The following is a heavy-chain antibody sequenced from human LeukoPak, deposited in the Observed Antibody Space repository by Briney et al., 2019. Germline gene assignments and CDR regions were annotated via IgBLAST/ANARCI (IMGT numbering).Heavy chain of an antibody. CDR2: IIPIFGTA. D-gene: IGHD5-18*01. CDR3: ARAPNTAMPLNYYYYYNMDF. Sequence: ASVKVSCKASGGTFSSYAISWVRQAPGQGLEWMGRIIPIFGTANYAQKFQGRVTITTDESTSTAYMELSSLRSEDTAVYYCARAPNTAMPLNYYYYYNMDFGGKGPTVTVSS. J-gene: IGHJ6*03. CDR1: GGTFSSYA. V-gene: IGHV1-69*05.